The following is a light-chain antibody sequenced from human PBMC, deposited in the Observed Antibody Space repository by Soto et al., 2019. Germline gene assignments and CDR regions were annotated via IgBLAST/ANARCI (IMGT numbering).Light chain of an antibody. V-gene: IGLV1-44*01. CDR3: AAWDDRLDVYV. Sequence: QSVLCQPPSASGTPGQIVAISCSGSSCNIGSNTVTWYQQLPGTAPKLLIYSTSQRSSGVPGRFSGSKSGASASLSISGLQSEDEADYYCAAWDDRLDVYVFGTGTKV. J-gene: IGLJ1*01. CDR1: SCNIGSNT. CDR2: STS.